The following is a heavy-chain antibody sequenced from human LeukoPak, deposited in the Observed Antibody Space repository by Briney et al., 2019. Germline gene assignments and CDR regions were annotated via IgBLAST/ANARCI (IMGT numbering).Heavy chain of an antibody. Sequence: GASVRVSCKASGYTFTVYYMHWVRQAPGQGLEWMGWINPNSGGTNYAQKFQGRVTITRDTSISTAYMELSRLRSDDTAVYYCARDSGETIDYWGQGTLVTVSS. CDR1: GYTFTVYY. CDR3: ARDSGETIDY. V-gene: IGHV1-2*02. D-gene: IGHD5-12*01. J-gene: IGHJ4*02. CDR2: INPNSGGT.